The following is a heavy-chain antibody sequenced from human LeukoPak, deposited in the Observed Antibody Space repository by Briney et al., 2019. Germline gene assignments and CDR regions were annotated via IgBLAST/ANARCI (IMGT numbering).Heavy chain of an antibody. CDR2: IRSKANSYAT. CDR3: AKDYYYDSSGYNWEPNKTDY. V-gene: IGHV3-73*01. D-gene: IGHD3-22*01. Sequence: GGSLRLSCAASGFTFSGSAMHWVRQASGKGLEWVGRIRSKANSYATAYAASVKGRFTISRDDSKNTAYLQMNSLKTEDTAVYYCAKDYYYDSSGYNWEPNKTDYWGQGTLVTVSS. CDR1: GFTFSGSA. J-gene: IGHJ4*02.